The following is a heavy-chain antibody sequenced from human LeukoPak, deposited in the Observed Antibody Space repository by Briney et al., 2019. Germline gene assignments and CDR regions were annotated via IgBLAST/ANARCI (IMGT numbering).Heavy chain of an antibody. J-gene: IGHJ4*02. CDR3: AKESIAAAGTGYFDY. CDR1: GFTFSSYG. V-gene: IGHV3-30*18. Sequence: GGSLRLSCVASGFTFSSYGMHWVRQAPGKGLEWVAVISYDGSNKYYADSVKGRFTISRDNSKNTLYLQMNSLRAEDTAVYYCAKESIAAAGTGYFDYWGQGTLVTVSS. D-gene: IGHD6-13*01. CDR2: ISYDGSNK.